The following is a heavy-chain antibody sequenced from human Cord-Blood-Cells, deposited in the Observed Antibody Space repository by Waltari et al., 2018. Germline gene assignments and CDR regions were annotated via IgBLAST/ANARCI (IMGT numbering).Heavy chain of an antibody. CDR2: MNPKRGNT. V-gene: IGHV1-8*03. CDR1: GYTFTSYD. D-gene: IGHD1-26*01. J-gene: IGHJ2*01. CDR3: ARGVWDYWYFDL. Sequence: QVQLVQSGAEVKKPGASVKVSCKASGYTFTSYDINWVRQATGQGLEGMGWMNPKRGNTGYAQKFQGRVTITRNTSISTAYMELSSLRSEDTAVYYCARGVWDYWYFDLWGRGTLVTVSS.